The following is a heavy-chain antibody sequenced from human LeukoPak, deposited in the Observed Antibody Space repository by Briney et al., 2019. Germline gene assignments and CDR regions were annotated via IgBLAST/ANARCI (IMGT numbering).Heavy chain of an antibody. CDR2: INPSGGST. J-gene: IGHJ4*02. CDR3: ARWGGYYDSSGTFDY. V-gene: IGHV1-46*01. CDR1: GYTFTSYY. Sequence: ASVKVSCKASGYTFTSYYMHWVRQAPGQGLEWMGIINPSGGSTSYAQKFQGGVTMTRDTSTSTVYMELSSLRSEDTAVYYCARWGGYYDSSGTFDYWGQGTLVTVSS. D-gene: IGHD3-22*01.